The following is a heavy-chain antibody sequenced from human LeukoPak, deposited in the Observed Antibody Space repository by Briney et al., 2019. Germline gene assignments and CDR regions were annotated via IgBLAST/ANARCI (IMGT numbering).Heavy chain of an antibody. D-gene: IGHD6-19*01. V-gene: IGHV3-21*01. CDR1: GFTFSSYS. CDR3: ARDHRPYSSGWYEN. Sequence: PGGSLRLSCAASGFTFSSYSMNWVRQAPGKGLEWVSSISSSSSYIYYADSVKGRFTISRDNAKNSLYLQMNSLRAEDTAVYYCARDHRPYSSGWYENWGQGTLVTVSS. CDR2: ISSSSSYI. J-gene: IGHJ4*02.